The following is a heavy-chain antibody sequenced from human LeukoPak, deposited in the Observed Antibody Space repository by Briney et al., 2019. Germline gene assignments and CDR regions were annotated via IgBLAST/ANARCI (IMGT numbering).Heavy chain of an antibody. D-gene: IGHD3-10*01. V-gene: IGHV4-39*01. CDR3: AGHYYGSGTYTQDAFDV. CDR2: IYYSGST. J-gene: IGHJ3*01. Sequence: SETLSLTCTVSGGSISSSSYYWGWIRQPPGKGLEWIGSIYYSGSTNYNPSLKSRVTISVDTSKNQFSLKLSSVTAADTAVYYCAGHYYGSGTYTQDAFDVWGQGTMVTVSS. CDR1: GGSISSSSYY.